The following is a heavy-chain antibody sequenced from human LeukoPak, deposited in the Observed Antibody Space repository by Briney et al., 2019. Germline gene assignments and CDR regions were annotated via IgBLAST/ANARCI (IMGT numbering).Heavy chain of an antibody. CDR2: IYYSGST. D-gene: IGHD4-17*01. V-gene: IGHV4-39*01. Sequence: SETLSLTCTVSGGSISSSSYYWGWIRQPPGKGLEWIGSIYYSGSTYYNPSLKSRVTISVDTSKDRISLKLSSVTAADTAVYYCARHFYGDYTYYYYYYMDVWGKGTTVTVSS. CDR3: ARHFYGDYTYYYYYYMDV. J-gene: IGHJ6*03. CDR1: GGSISSSSYY.